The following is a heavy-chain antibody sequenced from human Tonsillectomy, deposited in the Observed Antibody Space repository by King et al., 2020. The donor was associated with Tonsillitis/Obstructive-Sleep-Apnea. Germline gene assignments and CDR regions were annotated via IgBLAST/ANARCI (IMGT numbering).Heavy chain of an antibody. D-gene: IGHD3-16*02. CDR3: ARDRYSVIRDDSYYYYMDV. CDR2: ISSSTTYI. V-gene: IGHV3-21*01. CDR1: GFTFTSYI. Sequence: VQLVESGGGLVKPGGSLRLSCAASGFTFTSYIMNWVRQAPGKGLEWVSSISSSTTYIRYADSVKGRFTVSRDKAKNFCYLQMNSLRAEDTVVYYWARDRYSVIRDDSYYYYMDVWGEGTTVTVSS. J-gene: IGHJ6*03.